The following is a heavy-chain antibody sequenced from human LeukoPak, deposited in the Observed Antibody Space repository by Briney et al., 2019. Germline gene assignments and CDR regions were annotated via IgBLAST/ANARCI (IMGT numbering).Heavy chain of an antibody. J-gene: IGHJ3*02. CDR3: ARAQGYSNAFDI. CDR1: GFTFSTYD. D-gene: IGHD5-18*01. CDR2: ISSAGSYI. V-gene: IGHV3-21*01. Sequence: GGSLRLSCAASGFTFSTYDMNWVRQAPGKGLEGVSSISSAGSYIYSADSVKGRFTISRDNARNSLYLQMSRLRAEDTAVYYCARAQGYSNAFDIWGQGTMVTVSS.